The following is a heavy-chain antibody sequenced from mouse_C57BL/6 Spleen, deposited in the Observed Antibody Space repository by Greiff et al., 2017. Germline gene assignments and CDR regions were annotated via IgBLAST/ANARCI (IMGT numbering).Heavy chain of an antibody. CDR3: ARDYGSSSDY. CDR1: GYAFSSSW. D-gene: IGHD1-1*01. Sequence: QVQLKESGPELVKPGASVKISCKASGYAFSSSWMNWVKQRPGKGLEWIGRIYPGDGDTNYNGKFKGKATLTADKSSSTAYMQLSSLTSEDSAVYFCARDYGSSSDYWGQGTTLTVSS. CDR2: IYPGDGDT. J-gene: IGHJ2*01. V-gene: IGHV1-82*01.